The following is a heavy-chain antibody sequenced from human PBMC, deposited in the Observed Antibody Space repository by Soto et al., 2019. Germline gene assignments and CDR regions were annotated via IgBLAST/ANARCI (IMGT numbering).Heavy chain of an antibody. Sequence: ASVKVSCKASGYTFTSYAMHWVRQAPGQRLERMGWINAGNGNTKYSQKFQGRVTITRDTSASTAYMELSSLRSEDTAVYYCAFRYCSGGSCYSPGVGFDYWGQGTLVTVSS. J-gene: IGHJ4*02. D-gene: IGHD2-15*01. V-gene: IGHV1-3*01. CDR2: INAGNGNT. CDR1: GYTFTSYA. CDR3: AFRYCSGGSCYSPGVGFDY.